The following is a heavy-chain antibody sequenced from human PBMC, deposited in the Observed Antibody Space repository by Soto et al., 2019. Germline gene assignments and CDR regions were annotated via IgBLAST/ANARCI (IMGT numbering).Heavy chain of an antibody. CDR1: GGSISSGGYS. D-gene: IGHD6-13*01. CDR2: IYHSGST. V-gene: IGHV4-30-2*01. J-gene: IGHJ3*02. CDR3: ARYSSSWYGAFDI. Sequence: SETLSLTCAVSGGSISSGGYSWSWIRQPPGKGLEWIGYIYHSGSTYYNPSLKSRVTISVDRSKNQFSLKLSSVTAADTAVYYCARYSSSWYGAFDIWGQGTMVTVSS.